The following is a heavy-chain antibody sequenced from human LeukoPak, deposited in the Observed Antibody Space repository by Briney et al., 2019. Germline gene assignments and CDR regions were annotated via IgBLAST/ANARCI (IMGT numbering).Heavy chain of an antibody. CDR2: ISGSGGST. CDR1: GFTFSSYG. D-gene: IGHD3-22*01. V-gene: IGHV3-23*01. Sequence: PGGSLRLSCAASGFTFSSYGMSWVRQAPGKGLEWVSAISGSGGSTYYADSVKGRFTISRDNSKNTLYLQMNSLRAEDTAVYYCAKDDPYYYDSSGYYKYWGQGTLVTVSS. CDR3: AKDDPYYYDSSGYYKY. J-gene: IGHJ4*02.